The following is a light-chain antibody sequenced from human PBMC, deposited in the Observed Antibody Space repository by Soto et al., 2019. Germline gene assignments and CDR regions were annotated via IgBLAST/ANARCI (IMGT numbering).Light chain of an antibody. V-gene: IGLV1-40*01. CDR2: GNT. Sequence: QSVLTQPPSLSGAPGQNIIISCTGGGSNIGAGFDVHWYQQLPGTYPQLLIYGNTNRPSGVPDRFSGSKSGTSASLVITGLQAEDEADYYCQSYDTGLSGPVVFGGGTKLTVL. CDR1: GSNIGAGFD. CDR3: QSYDTGLSGPVV. J-gene: IGLJ2*01.